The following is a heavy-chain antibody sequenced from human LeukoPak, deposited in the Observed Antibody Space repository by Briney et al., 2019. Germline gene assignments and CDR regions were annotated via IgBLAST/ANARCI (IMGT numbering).Heavy chain of an antibody. CDR2: IYPGDSDT. Sequence: GESLKISCQGSGYSFTNYWIGWVRRMPGKGLEWMGIIYPGDSDTRYSPSFQGQVTISADKSINTAYLQWSSLKASDIAMYYCASNLYYYDTSGYVAFDIWGQGTMVTVSS. J-gene: IGHJ3*02. CDR1: GYSFTNYW. CDR3: ASNLYYYDTSGYVAFDI. D-gene: IGHD3-22*01. V-gene: IGHV5-51*01.